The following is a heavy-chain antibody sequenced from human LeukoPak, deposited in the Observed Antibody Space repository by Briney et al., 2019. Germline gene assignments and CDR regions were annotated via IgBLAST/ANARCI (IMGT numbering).Heavy chain of an antibody. Sequence: GASVKVSCKASRYIFTNYYMHWVRQAPGQGLEWMGTINPSGGSTTYAQKFQGRVTMTRDTSTSTVYMELSSLRSEDTAVYYCARDHGSAYYRAPRHWGQGTLVTVSS. CDR2: INPSGGST. CDR3: ARDHGSAYYRAPRH. D-gene: IGHD3-10*01. V-gene: IGHV1-46*01. J-gene: IGHJ4*02. CDR1: RYIFTNYY.